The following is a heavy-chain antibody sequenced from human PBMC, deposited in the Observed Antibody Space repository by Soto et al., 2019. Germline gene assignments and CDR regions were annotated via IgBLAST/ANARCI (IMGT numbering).Heavy chain of an antibody. D-gene: IGHD3-10*01. J-gene: IGHJ4*02. CDR1: GGSISSGGYY. V-gene: IGHV4-31*03. CDR2: IYYSGST. CDR3: AREVPVWFGELLSCLIDY. Sequence: QVQLQESGPGLVKPSQTLSLTCTVSGGSISSGGYYWSWIRQHPGKGLEWIGYIYYSGSTYYNPSLKSRVTISVDTSKNQFSLKLSSVTAADTAVYYCAREVPVWFGELLSCLIDYWGQGTLVTVSS.